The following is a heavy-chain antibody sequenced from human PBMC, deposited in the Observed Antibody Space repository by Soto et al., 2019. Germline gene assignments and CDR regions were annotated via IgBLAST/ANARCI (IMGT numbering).Heavy chain of an antibody. D-gene: IGHD2-2*01. CDR3: VRTFPPAPRVVLSHNWFVP. CDR2: IYSSGKT. V-gene: IGHV4-59*01. Sequence: SETLSLTCTVSGGSLRNFFWSWIRQPPGKGLEWIGHIYSSGKTDHNPSLETRVTMSIDTSMNQISLKLNSVTAADTAVFFCVRTFPPAPRVVLSHNWFVPWGPGTLVTVSS. J-gene: IGHJ5*02. CDR1: GGSLRNFF.